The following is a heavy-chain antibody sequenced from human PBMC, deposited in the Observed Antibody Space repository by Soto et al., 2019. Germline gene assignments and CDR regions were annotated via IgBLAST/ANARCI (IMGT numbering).Heavy chain of an antibody. Sequence: VKVSCKASGGTFGGYGLSWMRQAPGQGLEWMGWINAYNGNTNYAQNLQGRLTLTTDTSTTTAYMELRSLRSNDTAIYYCAMVDVYVTPSPQDVWGQGTTVTVSS. CDR3: AMVDVYVTPSPQDV. D-gene: IGHD3-16*01. CDR2: INAYNGNT. J-gene: IGHJ6*02. V-gene: IGHV1-18*01. CDR1: GGTFGGYG.